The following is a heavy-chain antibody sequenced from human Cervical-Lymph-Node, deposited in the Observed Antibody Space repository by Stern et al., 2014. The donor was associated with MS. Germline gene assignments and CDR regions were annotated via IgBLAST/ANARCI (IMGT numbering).Heavy chain of an antibody. V-gene: IGHV3-23*04. CDR3: AKGVNMYCSGGTCYPDY. J-gene: IGHJ4*02. Sequence: VQLVESGGHLVQPGGSLRLSCAASGFTFSNYAMNWVRRAPGKGLEWVAAVSSSGSYIYYADSVKGRFTISRDNSNDTLYLQMSSLRVEDTAIYYCAKGVNMYCSGGTCYPDYWGQGTLVTVSS. D-gene: IGHD2-15*01. CDR1: GFTFSNYA. CDR2: VSSSGSYI.